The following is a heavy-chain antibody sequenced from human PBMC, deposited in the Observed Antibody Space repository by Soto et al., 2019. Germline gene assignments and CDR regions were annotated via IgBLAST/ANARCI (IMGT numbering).Heavy chain of an antibody. D-gene: IGHD6-19*01. Sequence: GGSLRLSCAASGFTFSSYAMSWVRQAPGKGLEWVSAISGSGGSTYYADSVKGRFTISRDNSKNTLYLQMNSLRAEDTAVYYCAKSSSGWYFRAYFDYWGQGTLVTVSS. CDR2: ISGSGGST. CDR3: AKSSSGWYFRAYFDY. V-gene: IGHV3-23*01. CDR1: GFTFSSYA. J-gene: IGHJ4*02.